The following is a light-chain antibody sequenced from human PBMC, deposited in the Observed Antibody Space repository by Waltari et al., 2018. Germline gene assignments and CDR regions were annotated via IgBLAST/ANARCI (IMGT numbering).Light chain of an antibody. V-gene: IGKV1-33*01. Sequence: QMTQSPSSLSASVGDRVTITCQTSQDVNNFLNWYQHKPGKAPKLLIYDATNVETGVPSRFSGSGFGTEFTFTIASLQPEDVVTYYCQQYDNIFVTFGPGTKV. J-gene: IGKJ3*01. CDR3: QQYDNIFVT. CDR2: DAT. CDR1: QDVNNF.